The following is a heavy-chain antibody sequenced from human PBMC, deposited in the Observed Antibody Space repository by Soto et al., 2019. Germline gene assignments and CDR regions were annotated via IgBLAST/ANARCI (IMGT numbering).Heavy chain of an antibody. Sequence: SETVSLTCTVSGGSISRYHWSWIRQPPGKGLEWIGYIYDSGSTNYNPSLKSRVTISVDTSKNQFSLKLSSVTASDTAVYYCARASSDFWSGGTWFDPGGQGTLVTVSS. CDR2: IYDSGST. J-gene: IGHJ5*02. V-gene: IGHV4-59*01. D-gene: IGHD3-3*01. CDR3: ARASSDFWSGGTWFDP. CDR1: GGSISRYH.